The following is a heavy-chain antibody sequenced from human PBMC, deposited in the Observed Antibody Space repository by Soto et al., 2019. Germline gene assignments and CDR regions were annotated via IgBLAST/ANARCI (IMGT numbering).Heavy chain of an antibody. V-gene: IGHV3-23*01. D-gene: IGHD3-16*01. Sequence: EVQLLESGGGLVQPGGSLRLSCAASGFTFSSYAMSWVRQAPGKGLEWVSAISGSGDSTFYADSVQGRFTISRDNSKNTLYLQMNSLRAEDTVVYYCAKRAWGTYYFDYWGQGTLVTVSS. CDR2: ISGSGDST. CDR3: AKRAWGTYYFDY. J-gene: IGHJ4*02. CDR1: GFTFSSYA.